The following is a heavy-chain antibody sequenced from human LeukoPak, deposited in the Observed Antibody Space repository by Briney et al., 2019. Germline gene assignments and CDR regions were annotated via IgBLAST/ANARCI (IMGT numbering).Heavy chain of an antibody. Sequence: PGGSLRLSCTASGSTFSKNDMHWVRQAPGKGLEWVAVLSYDGRNTYYAESVKGRFTISRDNTKNTLYLQLNSLRPEDTAMYYCAKEVGVTRVEPYWGQGTLVTVSS. D-gene: IGHD1-26*01. V-gene: IGHV3-30*18. CDR1: GSTFSKND. CDR2: LSYDGRNT. CDR3: AKEVGVTRVEPY. J-gene: IGHJ1*01.